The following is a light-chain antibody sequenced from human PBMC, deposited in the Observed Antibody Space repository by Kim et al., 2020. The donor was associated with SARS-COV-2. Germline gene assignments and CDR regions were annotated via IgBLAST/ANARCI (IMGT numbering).Light chain of an antibody. CDR3: QSYDTTLGGSV. CDR1: DSNIGAGYD. CDR2: SNV. Sequence: QVVTHACPGSDSNIGAGYDVHWYRQLPGSAPDPLISSNVNWPSGVPDRFSGSQSGPSASLAIIGLQPEDEADYYCQSYDTTLGGSVFGGGTQLTVL. V-gene: IGLV1-40*01. J-gene: IGLJ3*02.